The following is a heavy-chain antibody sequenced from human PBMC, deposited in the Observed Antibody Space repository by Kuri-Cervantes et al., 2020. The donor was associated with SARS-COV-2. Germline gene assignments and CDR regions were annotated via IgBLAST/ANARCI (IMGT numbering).Heavy chain of an antibody. CDR2: IKSKTDGGTT. V-gene: IGHV3-15*01. J-gene: IGHJ4*02. CDR1: GFTFSNAW. CDR3: TTERVYVYYWWSYRLVDY. D-gene: IGHD3-16*02. Sequence: GESLKISCAASGFTFSNAWMSWVRQAPGKGLEWVARIKSKTDGGTTDDAATVKGRFTISSDDSKNTLQLQMNSKKTEDTDVYYCTTERVYVYYWWSYRLVDYWGQGTLVTVSS.